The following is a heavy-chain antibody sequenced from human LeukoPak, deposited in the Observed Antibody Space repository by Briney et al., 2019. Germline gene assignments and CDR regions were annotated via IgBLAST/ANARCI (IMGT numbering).Heavy chain of an antibody. Sequence: SGPALVKPTQTLTLTCTFSGFSLSTSGMCVSWIRQPPGKALEWLARIDWDDDKYYSTSLKSRLTITKDTSKNQVVLTMTNMDPVDTATFYCAHHYDIIDYWDQGTLVTVSS. J-gene: IGHJ4*02. CDR1: GFSLSTSGMC. V-gene: IGHV2-70*11. CDR2: IDWDDDK. D-gene: IGHD3-9*01. CDR3: AHHYDIIDY.